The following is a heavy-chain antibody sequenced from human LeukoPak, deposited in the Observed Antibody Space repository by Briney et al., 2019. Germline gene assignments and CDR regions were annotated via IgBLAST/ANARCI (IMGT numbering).Heavy chain of an antibody. J-gene: IGHJ4*02. V-gene: IGHV3-74*01. CDR3: ARSSHYFDY. CDR2: ITGDGSTT. D-gene: IGHD3-10*01. Sequence: PGGSLRLSCAASGFTFSSYAMDWVRQAPGKGLVWVSRITGDGSTTDYADSVKGRLTISRDNAKNTLYLQMNSLRAEDTAVYYCARSSHYFDYWGQGTLVTVSS. CDR1: GFTFSSYA.